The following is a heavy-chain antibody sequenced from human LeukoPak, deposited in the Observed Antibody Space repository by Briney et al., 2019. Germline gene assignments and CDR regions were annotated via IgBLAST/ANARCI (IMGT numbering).Heavy chain of an antibody. J-gene: IGHJ6*03. V-gene: IGHV3-23*01. D-gene: IGHD3-3*01. CDR2: ISGGGGST. Sequence: PGGSLRLSCAASGLTVSSSYMSWVRQAPGKGLEWVSAISGGGGSTYYADSVKGRFTISRDNSKNTLYLQMNSLRAEDTAVYYCAKDSSRTYYDFWSGYFSYYMDVWGKGTTVTVSS. CDR3: AKDSSRTYYDFWSGYFSYYMDV. CDR1: GLTVSSSY.